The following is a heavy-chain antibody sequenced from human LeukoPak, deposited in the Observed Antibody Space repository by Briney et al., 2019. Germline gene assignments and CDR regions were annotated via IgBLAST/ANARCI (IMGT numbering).Heavy chain of an antibody. CDR2: IKQDGSEK. CDR3: ARDDCSSISCYHNWFDS. J-gene: IGHJ5*01. CDR1: GFTFSSYW. D-gene: IGHD2-2*01. V-gene: IGHV3-7*01. Sequence: GGSLRLSCAASGFTFSSYWMSWVRQAPGKGLEWVANIKQDGSEKYYVDSVKGRFTISRDNAKNSLYLQMNSLRAEDTAVYYCARDDCSSISCYHNWFDSWGQGTLVTVSS.